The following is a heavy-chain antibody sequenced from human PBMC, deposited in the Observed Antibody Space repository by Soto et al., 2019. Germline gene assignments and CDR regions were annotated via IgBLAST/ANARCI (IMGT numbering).Heavy chain of an antibody. D-gene: IGHD1-1*01. J-gene: IGHJ4*02. V-gene: IGHV1-2*06. CDR2: ISPDSSDT. CDR1: GCTFIGFY. Sequence: WGSVNVSLQATGCTFIGFYMHWVRQAPGQGLEWMGRISPDSSDTDHAEKFQGRVTMTRDASISTAYMELTRLTSDDTAVYHSAISVELPATHRAFDYWGQGTQVTVSS. CDR3: AISVELPATHRAFDY.